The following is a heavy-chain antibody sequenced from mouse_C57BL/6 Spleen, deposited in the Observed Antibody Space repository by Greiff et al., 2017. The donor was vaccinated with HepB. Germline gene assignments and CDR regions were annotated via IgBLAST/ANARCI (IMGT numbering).Heavy chain of an antibody. J-gene: IGHJ3*01. V-gene: IGHV1-39*01. CDR1: GYSFTDYN. CDR2: INPNYGTT. CDR3: ARTAYYGSSYAWFAY. Sequence: EVQLQQSGPELVKPGASVKISCKASGYSFTDYNMNWVKQSNGKSLEWIGVINPNYGTTSYNQKFKGKATLTVDQSSSTPYIQLNSLTSEDSAVYYCARTAYYGSSYAWFAYWGQGTLVTVSA. D-gene: IGHD1-1*01.